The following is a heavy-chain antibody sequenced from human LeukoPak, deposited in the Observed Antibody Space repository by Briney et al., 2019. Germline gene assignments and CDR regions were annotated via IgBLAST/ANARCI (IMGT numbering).Heavy chain of an antibody. CDR3: ARVFTWNYEDFDY. Sequence: GGSLRLSCAASGFTVSSNYMSWVRQAPGKGLEWVSVIYSGGSTYYAASVKGRFTISRDNSKNALYLQMNSLRAEDTAVYYCARVFTWNYEDFDYWGQGTLVTVSS. CDR1: GFTVSSNY. J-gene: IGHJ4*02. CDR2: IYSGGST. D-gene: IGHD1-7*01. V-gene: IGHV3-66*02.